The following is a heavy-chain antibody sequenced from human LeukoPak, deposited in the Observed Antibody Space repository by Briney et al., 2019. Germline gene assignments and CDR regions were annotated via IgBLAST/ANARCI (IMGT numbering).Heavy chain of an antibody. V-gene: IGHV4-59*01. CDR1: GGSISSYY. J-gene: IGHJ4*02. CDR2: IYYSGST. Sequence: SQTLSLTCTVSGGSISSYYWSWIRQPPGKGLEWIGYIYYSGSTNYNPSLKSRVTISVDTSKNQFSLKLSSVTAADTAVYYCARDGGSYYDSSGSYYFDYWGQGTPVTVSS. CDR3: ARDGGSYYDSSGSYYFDY. D-gene: IGHD3-22*01.